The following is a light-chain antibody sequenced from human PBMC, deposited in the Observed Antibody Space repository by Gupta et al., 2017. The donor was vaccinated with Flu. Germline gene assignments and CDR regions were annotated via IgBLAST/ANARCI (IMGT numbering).Light chain of an antibody. CDR1: QSVSSN. CDR2: GAS. CDR3: QQYKNWPRT. Sequence: EIVMTQSPATLSVSPGERATLSCRASQSVSSNLAWYQQKPGQAPRLRIYGASTRATGIPARFSGSGSGTEFTLTISSLKSEDFAVYDCQQYKNWPRTFGQGTKVEIK. J-gene: IGKJ1*01. V-gene: IGKV3-15*01.